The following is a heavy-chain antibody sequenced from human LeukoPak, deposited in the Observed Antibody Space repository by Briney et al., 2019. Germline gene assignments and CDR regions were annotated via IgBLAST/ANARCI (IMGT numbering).Heavy chain of an antibody. CDR2: IYYSGST. CDR1: GGSISSHY. J-gene: IGHJ6*03. V-gene: IGHV4-59*11. Sequence: PSETLSLTCTVSGGSISSHYWSWIRQPPGKGLEWIGYIYYSGSTNYNPSLKSRVTISVDTSKNQFSLKLSSVTAADTAVYYCATRNYDFWSGPLSGYYYYYMDVWGKGTTVTVS. CDR3: ATRNYDFWSGPLSGYYYYYMDV. D-gene: IGHD3-3*01.